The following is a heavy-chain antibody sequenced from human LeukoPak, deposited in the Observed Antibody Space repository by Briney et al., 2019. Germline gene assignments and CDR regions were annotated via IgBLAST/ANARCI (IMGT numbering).Heavy chain of an antibody. V-gene: IGHV4-59*01. D-gene: IGHD1-20*01. J-gene: IGHJ6*02. CDR2: VYYSGST. CDR1: GGSLSGFY. CDR3: ARDRITGALFDYYYGMDV. Sequence: DPSETLSLTCTVSGGSLSGFYWIWIRQPPGKGLEWIGYVYYSGSTTYNPSLKSRVTISVDTSKNQFSLKLSSVTAADTAVYYCARDRITGALFDYYYGMDVWGQGTTVTVSS.